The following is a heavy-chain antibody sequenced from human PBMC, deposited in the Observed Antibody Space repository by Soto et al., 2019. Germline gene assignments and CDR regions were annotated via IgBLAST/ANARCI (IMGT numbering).Heavy chain of an antibody. J-gene: IGHJ3*02. Sequence: GPSVKVSCKASGGTFSSYAISWVRQAPGQGLEWMGGIIPIFGTANYAQKFQGRVTITADKSTSTAYMELSSLRSEDTAVYYCVEYNYYDSSGYYPDTFDIWGQGTMVTVSS. V-gene: IGHV1-69*06. CDR1: GGTFSSYA. D-gene: IGHD3-22*01. CDR2: IIPIFGTA. CDR3: VEYNYYDSSGYYPDTFDI.